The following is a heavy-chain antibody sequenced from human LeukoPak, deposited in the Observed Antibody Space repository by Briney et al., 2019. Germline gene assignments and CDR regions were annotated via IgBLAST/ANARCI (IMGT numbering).Heavy chain of an antibody. CDR1: GFTFSSYW. Sequence: QPGGSLRLSCAASGFTFSSYWMYWVRQPPGKGLVWVSRIKTDGSSTSYADSVKGRFTISRDNAKNTLYLQMNSLRAEDTAVYYCTTLYGGSLDYWGQGTLVTVSS. CDR2: IKTDGSST. V-gene: IGHV3-74*01. CDR3: TTLYGGSLDY. D-gene: IGHD5-12*01. J-gene: IGHJ4*02.